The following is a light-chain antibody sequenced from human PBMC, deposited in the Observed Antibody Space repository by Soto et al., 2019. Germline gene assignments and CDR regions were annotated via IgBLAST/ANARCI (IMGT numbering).Light chain of an antibody. CDR1: QTLSTNS. Sequence: EIVLTQSPGTLSLSPGERATLSCRASQTLSTNSLAWCQQKPGQAPRLLIYGASTRASDIEGRFSGSGPGTDFALTISRLEPEDFAVYYCHQRSSWPLTFGQGTKVDIK. CDR3: HQRSSWPLT. J-gene: IGKJ4*01. CDR2: GAS. V-gene: IGKV3D-20*02.